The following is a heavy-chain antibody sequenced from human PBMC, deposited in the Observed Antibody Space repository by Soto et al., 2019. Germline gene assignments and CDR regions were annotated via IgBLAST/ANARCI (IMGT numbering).Heavy chain of an antibody. CDR3: ARGGLLPDY. V-gene: IGHV4-30-2*01. J-gene: IGHJ4*02. Sequence: QLQLQESGSGLVKPSQTLSLTCAVSGGSISSGGYSWSWIRQPPGKGLEWIGYISHSGSTYFNPCLKSRVTISLDRSMNQFSLKLCSVTAADTAVYYCARGGLLPDYWGQGTLVSVSS. CDR1: GGSISSGGYS. CDR2: ISHSGST. D-gene: IGHD6-19*01.